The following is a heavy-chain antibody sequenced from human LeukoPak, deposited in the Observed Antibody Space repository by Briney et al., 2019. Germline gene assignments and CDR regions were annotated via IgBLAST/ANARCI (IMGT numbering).Heavy chain of an antibody. CDR2: IYYSGST. J-gene: IGHJ4*02. CDR1: GGSISSYY. CDR3: AMSDYGDFFDY. D-gene: IGHD4-17*01. V-gene: IGHV4-59*01. Sequence: SETLSLTCSVSGGSISSYYWSWIRQPPGKGLEWIGYIYYSGSTNYNPSLRSRVTMSVDTSKNQFSLKLSSVTAADTAVYYCAMSDYGDFFDYWGQGTLVTVSS.